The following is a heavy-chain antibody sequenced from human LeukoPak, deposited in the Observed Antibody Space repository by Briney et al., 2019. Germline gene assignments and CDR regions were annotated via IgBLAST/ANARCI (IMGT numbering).Heavy chain of an antibody. CDR2: IYSGGNT. V-gene: IGHV3-53*01. J-gene: IGHJ5*02. CDR1: GFTFSSYW. Sequence: PGGSLRLSCAASGFTFSSYWMTWVRQAPGKGLECVSIIYSGGNTFYADSVKGRFTISRDNSKNTLYLQMNSLRADDTAVYYCARGMQAGNYFDPWGQGTLVTVSS. CDR3: ARGMQAGNYFDP.